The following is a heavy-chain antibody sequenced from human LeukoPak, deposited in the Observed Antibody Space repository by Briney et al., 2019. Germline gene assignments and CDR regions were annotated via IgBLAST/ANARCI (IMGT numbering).Heavy chain of an antibody. CDR2: IYYGGST. CDR1: GGSIRGYY. Sequence: SETLCLTCSVSGGSIRGYYWIWIRQPPGKGLEWIGYIYYGGSTNYNPSLKSRVTISVDTSKSQFSLTLSSVTAADTAVYYCAREGIVDHPRGVIYYWFQGALVTVSS. V-gene: IGHV4-59*12. CDR3: AREGIVDHPRGVIYY. J-gene: IGHJ4*02. D-gene: IGHD3-10*01.